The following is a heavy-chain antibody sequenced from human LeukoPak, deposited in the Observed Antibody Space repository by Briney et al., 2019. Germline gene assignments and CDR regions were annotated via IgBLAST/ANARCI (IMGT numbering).Heavy chain of an antibody. CDR2: IYYSGST. J-gene: IGHJ6*03. V-gene: IGHV4-39*07. D-gene: IGHD3-9*01. CDR1: GGSISSTAYY. CDR3: ARMRLTGYYYYMDV. Sequence: SETLSLTCTVSGGSISSTAYYWGWIRQRPGKGLEWIGIIYYSGSTYFNPSLKSRLTISVDTSKNQFSLRLSSVTAADTAIYYCARMRLTGYYYYMDVWGKGTTVTVSS.